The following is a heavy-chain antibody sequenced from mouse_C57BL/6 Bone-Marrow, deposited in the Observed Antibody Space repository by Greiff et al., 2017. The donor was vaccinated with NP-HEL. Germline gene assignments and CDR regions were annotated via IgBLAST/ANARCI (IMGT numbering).Heavy chain of an antibody. J-gene: IGHJ2*01. V-gene: IGHV1-55*01. D-gene: IGHD2-4*01. CDR3: SRELYNDYDGYFDY. CDR1: GYTFTSYW. CDR2: IYPGSGST. Sequence: QVQLQQPGAELVKPGASVKMSCTASGYTFTSYWITWVKQRPGQGLEWIGGIYPGSGSTNYHAKFKSKAPLTVDTSSSTAYMQLRSLTSEDSAVYYCSRELYNDYDGYFDYWGQGTTLTVSS.